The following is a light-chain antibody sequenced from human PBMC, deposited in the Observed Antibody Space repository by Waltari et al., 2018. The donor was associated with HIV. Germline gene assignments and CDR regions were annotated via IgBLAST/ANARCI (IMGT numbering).Light chain of an antibody. CDR2: NND. CDR1: SSNIGSNT. V-gene: IGLV1-44*01. CDR3: AAWDDSLNGYV. J-gene: IGLJ1*01. Sequence: QSVLTQPTSASGTPGQRVTISCSGGSSNIGSNTVNWFQQLPGTAPKLLSYNNDQRPSGGPGRFSGSKSGTSASRAISGLQSEDEADYYCAAWDDSLNGYVFGTGTKVTVL.